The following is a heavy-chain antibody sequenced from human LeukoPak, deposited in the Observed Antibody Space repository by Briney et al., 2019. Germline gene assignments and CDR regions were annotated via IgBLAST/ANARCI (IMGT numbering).Heavy chain of an antibody. CDR2: INHSGST. D-gene: IGHD3-9*01. CDR3: VRLRYFDWLLTGRYFDY. V-gene: IGHV4-34*01. Sequence: SETLSLTCAVYGGSFSGYYWSWVRQPPGKGLEWIGEINHSGSTNYNPSLKSRVTISVDTSKNQFSLKLSSVTAADTAVYYCVRLRYFDWLLTGRYFDYWGQGTLVTVSS. CDR1: GGSFSGYY. J-gene: IGHJ4*02.